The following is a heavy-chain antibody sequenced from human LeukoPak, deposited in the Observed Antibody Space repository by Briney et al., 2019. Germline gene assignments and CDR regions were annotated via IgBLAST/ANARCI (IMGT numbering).Heavy chain of an antibody. CDR2: ISGSGGST. J-gene: IGHJ4*02. Sequence: GGSLRLSCAASGFTFSGYAMSWVRQAPGKGLEWVSAISGSGGSTYYADSVKGRFTISRDNSKNTLYLQMNSLRAEDTAVYYCAKEVDSSGWYCADYWGQGTLVTVSS. V-gene: IGHV3-23*01. CDR1: GFTFSGYA. D-gene: IGHD6-19*01. CDR3: AKEVDSSGWYCADY.